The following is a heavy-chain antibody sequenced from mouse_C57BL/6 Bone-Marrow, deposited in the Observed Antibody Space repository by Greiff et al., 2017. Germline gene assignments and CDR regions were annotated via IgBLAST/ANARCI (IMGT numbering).Heavy chain of an antibody. V-gene: IGHV5-17*01. J-gene: IGHJ3*01. CDR2: ISSGSSTI. CDR3: ARDLYYYGSSPFAY. CDR1: GFTFSDYG. D-gene: IGHD1-1*01. Sequence: DVQLQESGGGLVKPGGSLKLSCAASGFTFSDYGMHWVRQAPEKGLEWVAYISSGSSTIYYADTVKGRFTISRDNAKNTLFLQMTSLRSEDTAMYYCARDLYYYGSSPFAYWGQGTLVTVSA.